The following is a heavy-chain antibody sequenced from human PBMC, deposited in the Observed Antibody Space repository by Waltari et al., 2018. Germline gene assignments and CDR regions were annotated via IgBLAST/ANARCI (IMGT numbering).Heavy chain of an antibody. V-gene: IGHV4-39*07. CDR2: IYYSGST. CDR3: AREPSGHLPSAAFDI. CDR1: GGSISSSSYY. J-gene: IGHJ3*02. Sequence: QLQLQESGPGLVKPSETLSLTCTVSGGSISSSSYYWGWIRQPPGKGLEWIGSIYYSGSTYYNPSLKGRVTISVDTSKNQFSLKLSSVTAADTAVYYCAREPSGHLPSAAFDIWGQGTMVTVSS. D-gene: IGHD3-3*01.